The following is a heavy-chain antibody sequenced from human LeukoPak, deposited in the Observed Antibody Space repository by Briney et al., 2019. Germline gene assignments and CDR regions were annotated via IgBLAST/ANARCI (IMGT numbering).Heavy chain of an antibody. V-gene: IGHV3-53*01. Sequence: PGGSLRLSCAASGFIVSNNYMSWVRQAPGRGLEWVSVIYSGGGIHYADTVKGRFTISRDNSKNTLYLQMNSLRAEDTALYYCARVGNNYFDLWGQGTLVTVSA. D-gene: IGHD1/OR15-1a*01. J-gene: IGHJ4*02. CDR1: GFIVSNNY. CDR2: IYSGGGI. CDR3: ARVGNNYFDL.